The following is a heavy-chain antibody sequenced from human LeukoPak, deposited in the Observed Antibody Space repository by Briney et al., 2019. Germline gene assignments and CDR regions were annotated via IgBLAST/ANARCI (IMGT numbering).Heavy chain of an antibody. CDR3: ARDRDVYSSRWNRNFAY. V-gene: IGHV3-33*01. J-gene: IGHJ4*02. CDR2: IWYDGSNK. Sequence: GGSLRLSCAASGFTFRNYGMHWVRQAPGKGLGWVAIIWYDGSNKYYADSVKGRFTISRDNSKNTLYLQMNSLRAEDTAVYYCARDRDVYSSRWNRNFAYWGQGTLVTVSA. CDR1: GFTFRNYG. D-gene: IGHD6-13*01.